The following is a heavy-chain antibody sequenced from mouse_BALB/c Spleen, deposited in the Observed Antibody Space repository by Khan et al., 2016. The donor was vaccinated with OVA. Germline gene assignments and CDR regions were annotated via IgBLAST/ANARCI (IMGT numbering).Heavy chain of an antibody. D-gene: IGHD1-1*01. CDR2: INTGGIYT. V-gene: IGHV5-6*01. J-gene: IGHJ3*01. Sequence: EVKLVESGGDFVRPGGSLKLSCAASGFTFSTYGMSWIRQTPDKRLEWVATINTGGIYTYYPDSVKGRFTISRDNAKNTLYLQLSSLKSEDTAIYYCARLAYYYNSEGFAYWGQGTLVTVS. CDR3: ARLAYYYNSEGFAY. CDR1: GFTFSTYG.